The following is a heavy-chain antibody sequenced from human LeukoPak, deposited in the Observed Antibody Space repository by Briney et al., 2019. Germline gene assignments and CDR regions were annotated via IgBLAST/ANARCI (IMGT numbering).Heavy chain of an antibody. Sequence: SETLSLTCTVSGGSISSGGYYWSWIRQHPGKGLEWIGYIYYSGSTYYNPSLKSRVTISVDTSKNQFSLKLSSVTAADTAVYYCAGGTRSYDFWSVRGSWFDPWGQGTLVTVSS. CDR1: GGSISSGGYY. CDR3: AGGTRSYDFWSVRGSWFDP. CDR2: IYYSGST. D-gene: IGHD3-3*01. J-gene: IGHJ5*02. V-gene: IGHV4-31*03.